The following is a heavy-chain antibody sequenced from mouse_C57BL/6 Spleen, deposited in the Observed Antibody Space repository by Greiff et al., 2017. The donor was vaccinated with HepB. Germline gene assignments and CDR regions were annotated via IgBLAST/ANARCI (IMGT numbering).Heavy chain of an antibody. CDR1: GYTFTSYW. CDR2: IDPSDSYT. D-gene: IGHD1-1*01. J-gene: IGHJ2*01. V-gene: IGHV1-69*01. CDR3: ARGASSYGDY. Sequence: VQLQQPGAELVMPGASVKLSCKASGYTFTSYWMHWVKQRPGQGLEWIGEIDPSDSYTNYNQKFKGKSTLTVDKSSSTAYMQLSSLTSEDSAVYYCARGASSYGDYWGQGTTLTVSS.